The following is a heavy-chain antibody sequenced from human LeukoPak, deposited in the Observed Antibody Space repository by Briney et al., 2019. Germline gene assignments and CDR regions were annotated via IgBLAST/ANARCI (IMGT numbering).Heavy chain of an antibody. CDR2: IYYSGST. V-gene: IGHV4-59*01. D-gene: IGHD1-1*01. CDR1: GGSISSYY. J-gene: IGHJ3*02. Sequence: SETLSLTCTVSGGSISSYYWSWIRQPPGKVLEWIGYIYYSGSTNYNPSLKSRVTISVDTSKNQFSLKLSSVTAADTAVYYCARAASIVHDAFDIWGQGTMVTVSS. CDR3: ARAASIVHDAFDI.